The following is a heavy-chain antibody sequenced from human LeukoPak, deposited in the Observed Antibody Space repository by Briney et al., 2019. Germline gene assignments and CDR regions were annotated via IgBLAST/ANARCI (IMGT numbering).Heavy chain of an antibody. CDR3: AKARYCSGGSCYSLDY. Sequence: GGSLRLSCAASGFTFSSYSMNWVRQAPGKGLEWVAVISYDGSNKYYADSVKGRFTISRDNSKNTLYLQMNSLRAEDTAVYYCAKARYCSGGSCYSLDYWGQGTLVTVSS. D-gene: IGHD2-15*01. CDR1: GFTFSSYS. V-gene: IGHV3-30*18. J-gene: IGHJ4*02. CDR2: ISYDGSNK.